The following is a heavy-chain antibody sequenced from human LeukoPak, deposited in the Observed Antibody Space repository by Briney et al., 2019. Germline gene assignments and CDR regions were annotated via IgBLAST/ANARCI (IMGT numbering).Heavy chain of an antibody. CDR3: ARGPSGTAAAVGDY. CDR2: MHHGGST. Sequence: SETLSLTCVVSGFSISSGYYWGWIRQPPGKGLEWIGSMHHGGSTFYNPSLKSRVTISLDTSKNHFSLKMTSVTAADTAVYYCARGPSGTAAAVGDYWGQGTLVTVSS. J-gene: IGHJ4*02. D-gene: IGHD6-13*01. CDR1: GFSISSGYY. V-gene: IGHV4-38-2*01.